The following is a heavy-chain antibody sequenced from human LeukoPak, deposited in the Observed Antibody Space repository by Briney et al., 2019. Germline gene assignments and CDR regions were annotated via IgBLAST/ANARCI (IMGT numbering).Heavy chain of an antibody. CDR1: GGSISSGGYS. D-gene: IGHD4-17*01. CDR3: ARATVTTDFDY. J-gene: IGHJ4*02. CDR2: IYHSGST. V-gene: IGHV4-30-2*01. Sequence: PSQTLSLTCAVSGGSISSGGYSWSWIRQPPGKGLEWIGYIYHSGSTYYNPSLKSRVTISVDRSKNQFSLKLSSVTAADTAVYYCARATVTTDFDYWGQGTLVTVSS.